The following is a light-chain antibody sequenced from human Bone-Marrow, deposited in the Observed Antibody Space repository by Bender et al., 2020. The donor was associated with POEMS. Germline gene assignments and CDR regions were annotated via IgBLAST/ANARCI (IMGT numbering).Light chain of an antibody. CDR1: TNDIGSYAL. CDR2: GVS. V-gene: IGLV2-23*02. CDR3: CSYTSSVTYL. J-gene: IGLJ1*01. Sequence: QSALTQPPSASGSPGQSVTISCSGTTNDIGSYALVSWNQQDPGEPPKPIIYGVSERPSGISYRFSGSRSGNTASLTISALQADDEADYYCCSYTSSVTYLFGSGTKVTVI.